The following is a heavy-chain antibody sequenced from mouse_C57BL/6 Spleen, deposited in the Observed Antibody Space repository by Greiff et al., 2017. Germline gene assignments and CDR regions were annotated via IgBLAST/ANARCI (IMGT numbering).Heavy chain of an antibody. CDR1: GYTFTDYE. D-gene: IGHD6-1*01. V-gene: IGHV1-15*01. CDR3: TRSVPLPFAY. Sequence: QVQLQQSGAELVRPGASVTLSCKASGYTFTDYEMPWVQQTPVHGLEWIGAIDPETGGTAYNQKFKGKAILTADKSSSTSYMDLRCVTSDVSAVYYGTRSVPLPFAYWGQGTLVTVSA. J-gene: IGHJ3*01. CDR2: IDPETGGT.